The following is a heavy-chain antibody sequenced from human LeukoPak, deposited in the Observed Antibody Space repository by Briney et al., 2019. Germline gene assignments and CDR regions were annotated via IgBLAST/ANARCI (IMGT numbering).Heavy chain of an antibody. D-gene: IGHD3-22*01. J-gene: IGHJ4*02. CDR1: GFPFSDFH. CDR3: ARVRPGSSGSYYRTS. CDR2: ITSGGGFK. V-gene: IGHV3-11*04. Sequence: GGSLRLSCVGAGFPFSDFHMSWIRQAPGKGLEWVSYITSGGGFKYYADSVKGRFSISRDDSKNSVFLQMNSLRVGDTAVYYCARVRPGSSGSYYRTSWGQGTLVTVSS.